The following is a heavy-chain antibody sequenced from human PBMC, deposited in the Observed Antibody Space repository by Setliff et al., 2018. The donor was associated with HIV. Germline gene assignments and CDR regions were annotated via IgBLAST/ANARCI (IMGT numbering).Heavy chain of an antibody. V-gene: IGHV3-7*03. CDR1: GFTFSSYW. D-gene: IGHD2-15*01. Sequence: GGSLRLSCAASGFTFSSYWMSWVRQAPGKGLEWVANIKQDGSETYYVDSVKGRFTASRDNAKNSLYLQMNSLKAEDTAVYYCAGANELLTRFSYYYYYMDVWGEGTTVTVSS. CDR2: IKQDGSET. CDR3: AGANELLTRFSYYYYYMDV. J-gene: IGHJ6*03.